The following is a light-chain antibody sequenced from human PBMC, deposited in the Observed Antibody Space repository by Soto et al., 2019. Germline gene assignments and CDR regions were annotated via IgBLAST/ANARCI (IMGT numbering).Light chain of an antibody. J-gene: IGKJ4*01. V-gene: IGKV3-20*01. CDR2: GAC. CDR1: QTVSNTY. CDR3: QQYGAFPPT. Sequence: EIVLTQFPCSLSLSPGDRVTLSCRASQTVSNTYLAWYQQKSGQAPKFLIYGACTRAAGIPARFSGSGFGTDFTLTISRLQPEDFAAYYCQQYGAFPPTFGGGTRVEIK.